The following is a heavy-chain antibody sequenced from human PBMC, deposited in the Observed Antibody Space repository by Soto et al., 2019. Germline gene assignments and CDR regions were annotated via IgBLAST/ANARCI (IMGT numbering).Heavy chain of an antibody. CDR2: IIPIFGTA. Sequence: SVKVSCKASGCTFSSYAISWVGQAPGQGLEWMGGIIPIFGTANYAQKFQGRVTITADESTSTAYMELSSLRSEDTAVYYCARDGIAASPYYSYYGMDVWGQGTTVTVSS. D-gene: IGHD6-6*01. CDR1: GCTFSSYA. J-gene: IGHJ6*02. V-gene: IGHV1-69*13. CDR3: ARDGIAASPYYSYYGMDV.